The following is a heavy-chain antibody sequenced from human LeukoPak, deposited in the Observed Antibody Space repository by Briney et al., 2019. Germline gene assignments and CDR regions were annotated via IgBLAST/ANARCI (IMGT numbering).Heavy chain of an antibody. Sequence: GGSLRLSCAASGFTFSNSAMSWVRQAPGKGLEWVSTLSGSGITTYYADSVRGRFTISRDNSKNTLHLQMNSLRAEDTAVYYCAKGIYSSGWSYFDYWGHGTLVTVSS. CDR3: AKGIYSSGWSYFDY. CDR2: LSGSGITT. D-gene: IGHD6-19*01. CDR1: GFTFSNSA. J-gene: IGHJ4*01. V-gene: IGHV3-23*01.